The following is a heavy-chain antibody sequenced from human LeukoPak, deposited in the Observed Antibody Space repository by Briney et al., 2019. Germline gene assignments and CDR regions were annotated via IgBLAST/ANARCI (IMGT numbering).Heavy chain of an antibody. D-gene: IGHD6-13*01. CDR3: ARGVYIAAAQYGY. V-gene: IGHV4-59*01. Sequence: SETLSLTCTVSGGSISTYYWTWLRQPPGKGLEWIGYIYYSGSTNYNPSLKSRVTISVDTSKNQFSLKLSSVTAADTAVYYCARGVYIAAAQYGYWGQGTLVTVSS. CDR1: GGSISTYY. J-gene: IGHJ4*02. CDR2: IYYSGST.